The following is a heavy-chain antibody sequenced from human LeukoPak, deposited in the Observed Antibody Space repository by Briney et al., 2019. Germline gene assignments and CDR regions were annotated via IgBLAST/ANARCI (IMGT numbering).Heavy chain of an antibody. J-gene: IGHJ4*02. Sequence: SGGSLRLSCAASGFSFSSMPMSWVRQAPGKGLDWVSGISGSGGSTYYADSVKDRFTISRDNSKNTLYLQMNSLRAEDSAIYYCVIGPRQKRGLNTYWGQGTPVTVSS. CDR1: GFSFSSMP. CDR3: VIGPRQKRGLNTY. CDR2: ISGSGGST. D-gene: IGHD3/OR15-3a*01. V-gene: IGHV3-23*01.